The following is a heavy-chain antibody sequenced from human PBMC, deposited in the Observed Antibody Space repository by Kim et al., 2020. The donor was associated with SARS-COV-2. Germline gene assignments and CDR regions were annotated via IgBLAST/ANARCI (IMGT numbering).Heavy chain of an antibody. CDR2: IYPGDSDT. Sequence: GESLKISCKGSGYSFTSYWIGWVRQMPGKGLEWMGIIYPGDSDTRYSPSFQGQVTISADKSISTAYLQWSSLKASDTAMYYCARFQGVRGVPWEGSYYYGMDVWGQGTTVTVSS. CDR3: ARFQGVRGVPWEGSYYYGMDV. V-gene: IGHV5-51*01. D-gene: IGHD3-10*01. J-gene: IGHJ6*02. CDR1: GYSFTSYW.